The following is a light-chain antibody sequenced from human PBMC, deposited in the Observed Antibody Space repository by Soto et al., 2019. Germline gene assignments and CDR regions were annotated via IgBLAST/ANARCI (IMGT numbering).Light chain of an antibody. V-gene: IGKV3-15*01. CDR1: QSVSSN. Sequence: EIVMTQSPATLSVSPGERATLSCRASQSVSSNLAWYQQKPGQAPRLLIYGASTRATGIPARFSGSGSGTEFTLTISSLQSEDFVVYYCQQYNNWPVTFGQGTKVEFK. CDR2: GAS. CDR3: QQYNNWPVT. J-gene: IGKJ1*01.